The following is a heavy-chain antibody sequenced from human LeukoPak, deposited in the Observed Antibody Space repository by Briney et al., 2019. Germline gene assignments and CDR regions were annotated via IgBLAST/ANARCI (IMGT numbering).Heavy chain of an antibody. CDR2: IYYSGST. D-gene: IGHD6-19*01. CDR1: GGSISRGDYY. CDR3: ARAAVAGSGDY. Sequence: PSETLSLTCTVSGGSISRGDYYWSWIRQPPGKGLEWIGYIYYSGSTYYNPSLKSRVTISVDTSKNQFSLKLSSVTAADTAVYYCARAAVAGSGDYWGQGTLVTVSS. J-gene: IGHJ4*02. V-gene: IGHV4-30-4*01.